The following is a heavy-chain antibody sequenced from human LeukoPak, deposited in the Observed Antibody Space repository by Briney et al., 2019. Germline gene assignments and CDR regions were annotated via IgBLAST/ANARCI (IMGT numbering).Heavy chain of an antibody. Sequence: GASVTVSCKASGGTFSSYAISWVRQAPGQGLEWMGGIIPIFGAANYAQKFQGRVTITADESTSTAYMELSSLRSEDTAVYYCARAPVPTTNYYDSSGYSNWFDPWGQGTLVTVSS. V-gene: IGHV1-69*13. D-gene: IGHD3-22*01. J-gene: IGHJ5*02. CDR1: GGTFSSYA. CDR2: IIPIFGAA. CDR3: ARAPVPTTNYYDSSGYSNWFDP.